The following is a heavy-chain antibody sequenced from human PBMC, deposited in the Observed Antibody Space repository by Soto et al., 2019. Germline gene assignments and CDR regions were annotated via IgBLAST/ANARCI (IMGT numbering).Heavy chain of an antibody. V-gene: IGHV2-26*01. Sequence: QVTLKESGPALVKPTETLTLTCTVSGFSLRSARMGVSWIRQPPGKALEWLAHIFTNDEKLYSTSLKSRVTIPKETSKRQVVLTMTKMDPVDTATYYCARQLYYYDTSGYYYDYWGQGTLVTVSS. CDR3: ARQLYYYDTSGYYYDY. CDR1: GFSLRSARMG. J-gene: IGHJ4*02. CDR2: IFTNDEK. D-gene: IGHD3-22*01.